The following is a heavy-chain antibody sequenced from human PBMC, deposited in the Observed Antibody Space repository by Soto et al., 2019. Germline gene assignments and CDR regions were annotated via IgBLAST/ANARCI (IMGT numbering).Heavy chain of an antibody. Sequence: PVGSLRLSCASSVFTFSSYAMTCVRHSPGKGLEWVSGISGGGGTTYHADSVKGRFTISRDNSKNTLYLQMNSLRAEDTAVYYCAKDSRWSGFYAFDIWGQGTMVTVSS. CDR1: VFTFSSYA. D-gene: IGHD3-3*01. J-gene: IGHJ3*02. CDR2: ISGGGGTT. CDR3: AKDSRWSGFYAFDI. V-gene: IGHV3-23*01.